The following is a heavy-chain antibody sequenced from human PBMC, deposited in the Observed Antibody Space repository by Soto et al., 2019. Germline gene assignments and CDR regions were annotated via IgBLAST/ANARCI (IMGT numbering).Heavy chain of an antibody. Sequence: VQLVQSGAEVKKHGSSVKVSCKASGGTFSNYAINWVRQAPGQGLEWMGGIIPLFGTPNYAQKFQGRVTFTAHKSTSTAYMELRSLRSDDTAVYYCARGWETVGTTTPFAYWGQGTLVTVSS. J-gene: IGHJ4*02. CDR3: ARGWETVGTTTPFAY. CDR2: IIPLFGTP. D-gene: IGHD1-26*01. CDR1: GGTFSNYA. V-gene: IGHV1-69*06.